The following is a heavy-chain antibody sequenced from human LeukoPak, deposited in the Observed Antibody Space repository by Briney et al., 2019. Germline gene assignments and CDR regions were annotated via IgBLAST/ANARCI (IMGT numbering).Heavy chain of an antibody. D-gene: IGHD6-6*01. CDR2: ISGSGGST. Sequence: GGSLRLSCAASGFTFSSYAMSWVRQAPGKGRGWVSAISGSGGSTYYADSVKGRFTISRDNSKNTLYLQMNSLRAEDTAVYYCAKAAEIYSSSYNNAFDIWGQGTMVTVSS. CDR1: GFTFSSYA. V-gene: IGHV3-23*01. CDR3: AKAAEIYSSSYNNAFDI. J-gene: IGHJ3*02.